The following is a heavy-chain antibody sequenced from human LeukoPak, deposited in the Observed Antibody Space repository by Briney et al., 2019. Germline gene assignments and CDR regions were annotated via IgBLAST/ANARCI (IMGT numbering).Heavy chain of an antibody. Sequence: GASVKVSCKASGYTFSTYGISWVRQAPGQGLGWMGWISTYNGNTNYAQKLQGRVTTTADTSTSTAYMELRSLRSDDTAVYYCARGTTADIDYWGQGTLVTVSS. CDR3: ARGTTADIDY. D-gene: IGHD5-12*01. J-gene: IGHJ4*02. CDR2: ISTYNGNT. V-gene: IGHV1-18*01. CDR1: GYTFSTYG.